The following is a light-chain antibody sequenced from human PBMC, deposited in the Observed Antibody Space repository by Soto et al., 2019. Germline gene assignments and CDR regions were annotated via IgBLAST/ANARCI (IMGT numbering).Light chain of an antibody. Sequence: QSALTQPASVSGSPGQSVTISCTGTSSDVGGYQYVSWYQQHPGKAPKLMIYEVSNRPSGVSNRFSGSKSGNTASLTISGRQAEDEADYYGSSYTSSRTLLYVFGTGTKLTVL. CDR2: EVS. CDR1: SSDVGGYQY. CDR3: SSYTSSRTLLYV. V-gene: IGLV2-14*01. J-gene: IGLJ1*01.